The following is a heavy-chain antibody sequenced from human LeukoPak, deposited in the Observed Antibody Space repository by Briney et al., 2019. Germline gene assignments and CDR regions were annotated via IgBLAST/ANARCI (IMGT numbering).Heavy chain of an antibody. CDR1: GGSFSAYY. D-gene: IGHD5-18*01. CDR2: INHSGSS. V-gene: IGHV4-34*01. CDR3: APRGDIEHSYVYGKWFDP. Sequence: SSETLSLTCAVYGGSFSAYYWTWIRQPPGKGLEWIGEINHSGSSNYNSSLRSRVTISVGTSYKQFSLRLSSVTAADTAVYYCAPRGDIEHSYVYGKWFDPWGQGTRVTVS. J-gene: IGHJ5*02.